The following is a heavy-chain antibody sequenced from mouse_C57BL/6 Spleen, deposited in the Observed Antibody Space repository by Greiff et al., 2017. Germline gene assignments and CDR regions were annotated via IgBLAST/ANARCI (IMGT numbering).Heavy chain of an antibody. J-gene: IGHJ2*01. D-gene: IGHD1-1*01. V-gene: IGHV1-19*01. CDR2: INPYNGGT. CDR1: GYTFTDYY. Sequence: VQLQQSGPVLVKPGASVKMSCKASGYTFTDYYMNWVKQSHGKSLEWIGVINPYNGGTSYNQKFKGKATLTVDKSSSTAYMELNSLTSEDSAVYYGAREGDNYYGSSYYFDYWGQGTTLTVSS. CDR3: AREGDNYYGSSYYFDY.